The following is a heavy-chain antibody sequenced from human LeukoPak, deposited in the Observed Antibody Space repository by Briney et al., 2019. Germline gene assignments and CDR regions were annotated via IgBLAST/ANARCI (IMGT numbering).Heavy chain of an antibody. D-gene: IGHD2-2*01. CDR2: INSDGSST. V-gene: IGHV3-74*01. Sequence: GGSLRLSCAASGFTFSSYWMHWVRQAPGKGLVWVSRINSDGSSTSYADSVKGRFTISRDNAKNTLYLQMNSLRAEDTAVYYCASDSVVPAAPYYYYYMHVWGKGTTVTVSS. J-gene: IGHJ6*03. CDR1: GFTFSSYW. CDR3: ASDSVVPAAPYYYYYMHV.